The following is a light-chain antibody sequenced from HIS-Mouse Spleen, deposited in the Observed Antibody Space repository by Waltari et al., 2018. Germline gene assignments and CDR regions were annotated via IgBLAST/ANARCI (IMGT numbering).Light chain of an antibody. CDR1: QSISSY. CDR3: HQCYSTPQWT. J-gene: IGKJ1*01. Sequence: DIQMTQSPSSLSASVGDRVTITCRASQSISSYLNRYQQKPGKASKLLVYAASSLQSGVPTRFSGSGSGTDVTLTISSLQPEDFATYYCHQCYSTPQWTFGQGTKVEIK. CDR2: AAS. V-gene: IGKV1-39*01.